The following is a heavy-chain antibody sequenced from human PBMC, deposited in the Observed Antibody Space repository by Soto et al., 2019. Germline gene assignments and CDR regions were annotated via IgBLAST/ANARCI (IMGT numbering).Heavy chain of an antibody. CDR2: IYSGGST. CDR1: GFTVSSNY. V-gene: IGHV3-53*01. CDR3: ARDFSHYYDSSGPLGY. Sequence: PGGSLRLSCAASGFTVSSNYMSWVRQAPGKGLEWVSVIYSGGSTYYADSVKGRFTISRDNSKNTLYLQMNSLRAEDTAVYYCARDFSHYYDSSGPLGYWGQGTLVTVS. D-gene: IGHD3-22*01. J-gene: IGHJ4*02.